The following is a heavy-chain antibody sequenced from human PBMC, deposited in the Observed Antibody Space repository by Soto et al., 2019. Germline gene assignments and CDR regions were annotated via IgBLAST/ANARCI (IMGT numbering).Heavy chain of an antibody. V-gene: IGHV3-30-3*01. Sequence: GGSLRLSCAASGFTFSSYAMHWVRQAPGKGLEWVAVISYDGSNKYYADSVKGRFTISRDNSKNTLYLRMNSLRAEGTAVYYCARVPQRYGSGSYYKGWFDPWGQGTLVTVSS. CDR3: ARVPQRYGSGSYYKGWFDP. J-gene: IGHJ5*02. D-gene: IGHD3-10*01. CDR1: GFTFSSYA. CDR2: ISYDGSNK.